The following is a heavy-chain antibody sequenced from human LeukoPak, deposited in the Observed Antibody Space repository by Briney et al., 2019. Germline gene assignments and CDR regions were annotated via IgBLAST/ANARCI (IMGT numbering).Heavy chain of an antibody. CDR2: ISGDGGPT. Sequence: GGSLRLSCAASGFTFDDYAMHWVRQAPGKGLEWVSLISGDGGPTYYADSVKGRFTISRDNSKSTLYLQMSSLRAEDTAVYYCAKVPHYGGNSPYFDSWGQGTLVTVSS. CDR1: GFTFDDYA. V-gene: IGHV3-43*02. D-gene: IGHD4-23*01. J-gene: IGHJ4*02. CDR3: AKVPHYGGNSPYFDS.